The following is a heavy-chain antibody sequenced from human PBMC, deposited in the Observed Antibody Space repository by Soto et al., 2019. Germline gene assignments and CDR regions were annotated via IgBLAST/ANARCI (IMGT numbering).Heavy chain of an antibody. J-gene: IGHJ3*02. Sequence: GASVKISCTASGYTFTIYYMHWVRQAPGQGLEWMGIINPSGGSTSYAQKFQGRVTFAGDTPASTAYMEVGSLTSEDTAVYYCARDDCSGGSCYPPTGAFDIWGQGTMVTVSS. CDR3: ARDDCSGGSCYPPTGAFDI. CDR2: INPSGGST. V-gene: IGHV1-46*01. CDR1: GYTFTIYY. D-gene: IGHD2-15*01.